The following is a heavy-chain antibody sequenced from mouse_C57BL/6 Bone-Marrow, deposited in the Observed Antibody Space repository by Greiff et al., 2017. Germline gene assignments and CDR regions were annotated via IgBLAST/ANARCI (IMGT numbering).Heavy chain of an antibody. CDR2: IHPNSGST. J-gene: IGHJ2*01. CDR3: ARSGYSTFFDY. D-gene: IGHD2-5*01. CDR1: GYTFTSYW. Sequence: QVQLQQPGAELVKPGASVKLSCKASGYTFTSYWMHWVKQRPGQGLEWIGMIHPNSGSTNYNEKFKSKATLTVDKSSSTAYMQLSSLTSDDSAVYYCARSGYSTFFDYWGQGTTLTVSS. V-gene: IGHV1-64*01.